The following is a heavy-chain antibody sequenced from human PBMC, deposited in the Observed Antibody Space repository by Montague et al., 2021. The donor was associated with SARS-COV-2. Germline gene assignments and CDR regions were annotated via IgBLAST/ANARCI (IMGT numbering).Heavy chain of an antibody. CDR2: IYHTGST. D-gene: IGHD3-22*01. J-gene: IGHJ4*02. V-gene: IGHV4-4*02. CDR3: VANGYYSLDF. Sequence: SETLSLTCVVSGDSITGSDNWWSWVRQPPGKGLEWIEEIYHTGSTNFNPSLTSRVTISIDESKNQFSLKLRSVTAADTAIYYCVANGYYSLDFWGQGTLVTVSS. CDR1: GDSITGSDNW.